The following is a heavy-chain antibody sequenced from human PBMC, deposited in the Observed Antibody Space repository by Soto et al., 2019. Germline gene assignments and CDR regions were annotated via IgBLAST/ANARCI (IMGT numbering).Heavy chain of an antibody. CDR1: GFTFRNYW. Sequence: EVQLVESGGGLVQPGGSLRLSCAASGFTFRNYWMSWVRQAPGKGLEWVANIKQDGNEKFYVDSVKGRFTISRDNAKNSLSLQLNSLRAEDTAVYYCARGSVGGGTYFFDSWGQGTLLTVSS. CDR2: IKQDGNEK. D-gene: IGHD2-21*01. J-gene: IGHJ4*02. V-gene: IGHV3-7*05. CDR3: ARGSVGGGTYFFDS.